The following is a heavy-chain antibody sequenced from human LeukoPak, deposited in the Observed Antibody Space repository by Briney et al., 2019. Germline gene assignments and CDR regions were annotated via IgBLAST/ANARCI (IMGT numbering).Heavy chain of an antibody. V-gene: IGHV4-59*01. J-gene: IGHJ4*02. Sequence: PSETLSLTCTVSGGSISSYYWSWIRQPPGKGLEWIGYIYYSGSTNYNPSLKSRVTISVDTSKNQFSLKLSSVTAADTAVYYCARVISGYVTFDYWGQGTLVTVSS. CDR1: GGSISSYY. CDR3: ARVISGYVTFDY. CDR2: IYYSGST. D-gene: IGHD3-22*01.